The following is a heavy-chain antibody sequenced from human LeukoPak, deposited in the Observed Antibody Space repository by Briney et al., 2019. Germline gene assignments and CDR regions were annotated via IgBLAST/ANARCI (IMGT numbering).Heavy chain of an antibody. CDR2: ISAYNGNT. Sequence: ASVKVSCKASGYTFTSYDINWVRQATGQGLEWMGWISAYNGNTNYAQKLQGRVTMTTDTSTSTAYMELRSLRSDDTAVYYCARDLGDYDFWSGRGDYYYYMDVWGKGTTVTVSS. D-gene: IGHD3-3*01. V-gene: IGHV1-18*01. CDR3: ARDLGDYDFWSGRGDYYYYMDV. CDR1: GYTFTSYD. J-gene: IGHJ6*03.